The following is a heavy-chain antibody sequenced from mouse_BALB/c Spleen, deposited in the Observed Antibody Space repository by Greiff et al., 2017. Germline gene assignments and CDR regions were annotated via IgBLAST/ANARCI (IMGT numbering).Heavy chain of an antibody. J-gene: IGHJ1*01. V-gene: IGHV3-6*02. D-gene: IGHD3-3*01. CDR3: AGIGRYFDV. Sequence: EVKLVESGPGLVKPSQSLSLTCSVTGYSITSGYYWNWIRQFPGNKLEWMGYISYDGSNNYNPSLKNRISITRDTSKNQFFLKLNSVTTEDTATYYCAGIGRYFDVWGAGTTVTVSS. CDR2: ISYDGSN. CDR1: GYSITSGYY.